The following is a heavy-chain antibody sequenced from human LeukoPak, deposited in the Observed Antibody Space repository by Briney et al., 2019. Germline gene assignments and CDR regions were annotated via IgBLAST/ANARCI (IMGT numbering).Heavy chain of an antibody. CDR2: IYYSGST. Sequence: SETLSLTCTFSGGSISSYYWSWIRQPPGRGLEWIGYIYYSGSTNYNPSLKSRVTISVDTSKNQFSLKLSSVTAADTAVYYCASNDYGDYAYWFDPWGQGTLVTVSS. V-gene: IGHV4-59*08. CDR3: ASNDYGDYAYWFDP. D-gene: IGHD4-17*01. J-gene: IGHJ5*02. CDR1: GGSISSYY.